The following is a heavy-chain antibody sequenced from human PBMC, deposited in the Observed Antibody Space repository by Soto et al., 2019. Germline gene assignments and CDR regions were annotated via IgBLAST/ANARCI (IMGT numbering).Heavy chain of an antibody. Sequence: PSETLSLTCTVSGGSISSYYWSWIRQPPGKGLEWIGYIYYSGSTNYNPSLKSRVTISVDTSKNQFSLKLSSVTAAGTAVYYCARQVHTYYFDYWGQGTLVTVSS. CDR3: ARQVHTYYFDY. J-gene: IGHJ4*02. CDR2: IYYSGST. D-gene: IGHD3-16*01. CDR1: GGSISSYY. V-gene: IGHV4-59*08.